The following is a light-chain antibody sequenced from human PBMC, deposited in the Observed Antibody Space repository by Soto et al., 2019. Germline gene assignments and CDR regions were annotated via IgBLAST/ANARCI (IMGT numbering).Light chain of an antibody. V-gene: IGKV3-15*01. CDR3: QQYHNLPPWT. CDR1: HDIRSN. J-gene: IGKJ1*01. Sequence: TVLTQSPATLSVTQGESATVSCRASHDIRSNLAWYQQRPGQAPRLLIYGASTRATGIPARFSGSGSGTEFTLTISSLQSEDFAVYHCQQYHNLPPWTFGQGTKVDI. CDR2: GAS.